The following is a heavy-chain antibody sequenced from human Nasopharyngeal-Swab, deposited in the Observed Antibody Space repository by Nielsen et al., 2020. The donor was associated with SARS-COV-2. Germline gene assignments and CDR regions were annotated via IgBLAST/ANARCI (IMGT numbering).Heavy chain of an antibody. J-gene: IGHJ4*02. CDR1: GFTFSSYA. D-gene: IGHD1-14*01. CDR2: ISRTYST. V-gene: IGHV3-23*01. Sequence: GESLKISCVASGFTFSSYAMNWVRQAPGKGLERVSAISRTYSTYYADSVRGRFTVSRDNSKNTLYLQMSSLRAEDTAVYYCAKGTGMTYRAIDYWGQGTVVTASS. CDR3: AKGTGMTYRAIDY.